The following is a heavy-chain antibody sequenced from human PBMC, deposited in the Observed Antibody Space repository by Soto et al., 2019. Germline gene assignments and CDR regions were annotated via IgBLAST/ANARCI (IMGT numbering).Heavy chain of an antibody. J-gene: IGHJ4*02. Sequence: QVQLVESGGGVVQPGRSLRLSCAASGFTFSSYGMHWVRQAPGQGLEWVAVISYDGSNKYYADSVKGRFTISRDNSKNTLYLQMNSLRAEDTAVYYCAKGEVRETDYWGQGTLVTVSS. V-gene: IGHV3-30*18. CDR3: AKGEVRETDY. CDR1: GFTFSSYG. CDR2: ISYDGSNK.